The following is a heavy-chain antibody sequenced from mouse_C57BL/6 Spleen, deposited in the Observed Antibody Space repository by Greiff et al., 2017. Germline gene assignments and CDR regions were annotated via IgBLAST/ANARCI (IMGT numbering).Heavy chain of an antibody. CDR2: IDPETGGT. CDR1: GYTFTDYE. J-gene: IGHJ4*01. D-gene: IGHD3-2*02. Sequence: VQLQQSGAELVRPGASVTLSCKASGYTFTDYEMHWVKQTPVHGLEWIGAIDPETGGTAYNQKFKGKAILTADKSSSTAYMELRSLTSEDSAVYYCTSKGQLRPLYYSMDDWGQGTSVTVSS. V-gene: IGHV1-15*01. CDR3: TSKGQLRPLYYSMDD.